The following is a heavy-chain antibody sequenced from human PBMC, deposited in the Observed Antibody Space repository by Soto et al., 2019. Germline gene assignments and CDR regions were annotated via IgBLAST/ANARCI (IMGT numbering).Heavy chain of an antibody. J-gene: IGHJ3*01. Sequence: GGPLRLSCVPSGFIFSDYWMSWVRQAPGKGLEWVATIKQDGSEKYYVDSVKDRFTISRDNAKNSLYLQMNSLRVEDTAVYYCSRKADPDAFDVWGQGTMVTVSS. CDR1: GFIFSDYW. V-gene: IGHV3-7*01. CDR2: IKQDGSEK. CDR3: SRKADPDAFDV. D-gene: IGHD2-15*01.